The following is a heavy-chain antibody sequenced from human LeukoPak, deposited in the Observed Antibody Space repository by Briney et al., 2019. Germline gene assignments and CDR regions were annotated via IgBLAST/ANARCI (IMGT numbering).Heavy chain of an antibody. CDR1: GSSISNYY. J-gene: IGHJ4*02. CDR3: ARHEGLARPFDY. D-gene: IGHD6-19*01. CDR2: IYSTGST. V-gene: IGHV4-59*08. Sequence: SETLSLTCSVSGSSISNYYWSWIRQSPGKGLEWIGYIYSTGSTDYNPSLKSRVTISVETSKNQFSLRLSSVTTADTAVYFCARHEGLARPFDYWGQGTLVPVSS.